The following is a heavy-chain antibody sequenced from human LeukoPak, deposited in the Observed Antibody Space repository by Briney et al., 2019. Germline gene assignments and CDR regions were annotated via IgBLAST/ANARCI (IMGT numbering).Heavy chain of an antibody. J-gene: IGHJ4*02. CDR3: AREITYYYDSSGYYYYFDY. Sequence: SETLSPTCTVSGGSISSGSYYWSWIRQPAGKGLEWIGRIYTSGSTNYNPSLKSRVTISVDTSKNQFSLKLSSVTAADTAVYYCAREITYYYDSSGYYYYFDYWGQGTLVTVSS. V-gene: IGHV4-61*02. CDR1: GGSISSGSYY. D-gene: IGHD3-22*01. CDR2: IYTSGST.